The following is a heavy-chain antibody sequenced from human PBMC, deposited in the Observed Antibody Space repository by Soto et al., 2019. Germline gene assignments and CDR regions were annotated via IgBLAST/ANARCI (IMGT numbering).Heavy chain of an antibody. J-gene: IGHJ6*02. Sequence: QVQLLQSGAEVKKPGSAVKVSCRASGGTFNEHGVSWVRQAPGEGLEWLGGIIPLFATATYAQKFQGRVRIDADGSTDTVYLEVNSLGSGDTAVYYCARDKISVVTAAPYYFYYGMDVWGQGTTVTVS. D-gene: IGHD2-21*02. CDR3: ARDKISVVTAAPYYFYYGMDV. CDR1: GGTFNEHG. CDR2: IIPLFATA. V-gene: IGHV1-69*01.